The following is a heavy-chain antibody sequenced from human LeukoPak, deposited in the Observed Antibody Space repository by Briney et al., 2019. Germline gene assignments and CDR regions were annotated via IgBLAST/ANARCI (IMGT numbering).Heavy chain of an antibody. D-gene: IGHD6-6*01. CDR3: ARDKYSGSLGDY. V-gene: IGHV1-69*04. Sequence: GASVKVSCKASGGTFSSYAISWVRQAPGQGLEWMGRIIPIFGIANYAQKFQGRVTITADKSTSTAYMELSSLRSEDTAVYYCARDKYSGSLGDYWGQGTLVTVSS. CDR1: GGTFSSYA. J-gene: IGHJ4*02. CDR2: IIPIFGIA.